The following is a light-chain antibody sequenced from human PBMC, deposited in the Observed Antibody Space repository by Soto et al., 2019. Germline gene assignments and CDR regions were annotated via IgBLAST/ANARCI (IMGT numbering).Light chain of an antibody. Sequence: EIVLTQSASPMSLTQIERATLSCRASQRVXSYFAWYQQKPGQAPRLLXYDASNSANGIPASFSGSGSATDFTRPIGSLEPDDCDRYYFHHRTKGTLTFGGGTKVDIK. J-gene: IGKJ4*01. V-gene: IGKV3-11*01. CDR1: QRVXSY. CDR3: HHRTKGTLT. CDR2: DAS.